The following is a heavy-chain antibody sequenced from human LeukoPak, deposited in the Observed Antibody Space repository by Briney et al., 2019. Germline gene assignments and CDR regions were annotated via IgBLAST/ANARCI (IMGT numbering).Heavy chain of an antibody. J-gene: IGHJ4*02. V-gene: IGHV1-2*02. Sequence: ASVKVSCKASGYTFTGYYMHWVRQAPGQGLEWMGWINPNSGGTNYAQKFQGRVTMTRDTSISTAYMELSRLRSDDTAVYYCARVWQDKQRYCNSTSCSYPFDYWGQGTLVTVSS. CDR1: GYTFTGYY. CDR3: ARVWQDKQRYCNSTSCSYPFDY. D-gene: IGHD2-2*01. CDR2: INPNSGGT.